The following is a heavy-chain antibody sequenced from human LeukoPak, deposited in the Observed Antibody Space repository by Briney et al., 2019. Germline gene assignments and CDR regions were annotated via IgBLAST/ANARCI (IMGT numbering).Heavy chain of an antibody. D-gene: IGHD4-23*01. J-gene: IGHJ4*02. V-gene: IGHV3-69-1*01. CDR3: ARDRSYVGFDC. CDR1: GFTFTDYT. Sequence: GGSLRLSCAASGFTFTDYTINWVRQATGKGLEWVSSISTSSNIYYADSVKGRFTVSRDNAKNSVYLQTNSLRAEDTAVYYCARDRSYVGFDCWGQGTLVTVSS. CDR2: ISTSSNI.